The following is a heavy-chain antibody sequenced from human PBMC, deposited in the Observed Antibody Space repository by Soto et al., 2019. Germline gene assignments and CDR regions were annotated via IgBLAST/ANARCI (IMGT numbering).Heavy chain of an antibody. CDR1: GGSFSGYY. CDR2: INHSGST. D-gene: IGHD6-6*01. Sequence: QVQLQQWGAGLLKPSETLSLTCAVYGGSFSGYYWSWIRQPPGKGLEWIGEINHSGSTNYNPSLKSRVTISVDTSKNQFSLKLSSVTAADTAVYYCARVGYSSSRYFDYWVPGNPGHRLL. CDR3: ARVGYSSSRYFDY. J-gene: IGHJ4*02. V-gene: IGHV4-34*01.